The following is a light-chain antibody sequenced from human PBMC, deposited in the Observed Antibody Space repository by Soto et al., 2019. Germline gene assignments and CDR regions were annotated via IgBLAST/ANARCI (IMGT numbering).Light chain of an antibody. Sequence: SYELTQPPSVSVAPGKTARITCGGNNIGSKSVHWYQQKPSQAPVLVIYYDSDRPSGIPERFSGSNSGNTATLTISRVEAGDEADYYCQVWDSSSDHPFGGGTKLTVL. CDR3: QVWDSSSDHP. V-gene: IGLV3-21*04. CDR2: YDS. J-gene: IGLJ2*01. CDR1: NIGSKS.